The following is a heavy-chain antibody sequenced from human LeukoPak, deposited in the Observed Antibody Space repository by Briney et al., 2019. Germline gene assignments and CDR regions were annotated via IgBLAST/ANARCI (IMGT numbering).Heavy chain of an antibody. J-gene: IGHJ6*02. CDR2: ITWSSNI. CDR3: ARDPGNSGYGMDV. D-gene: IGHD5-12*01. V-gene: IGHV3-48*02. CDR1: GFSVSSFS. Sequence: GGSLRLSRAASGFSVSSFSMNWVRQAPGKGLEWVSHITWSSNIYYADSVKGRSTISRDSAKNSLYLQMNSLRDEDTAVYYCARDPGNSGYGMDVWGQGTTVLVSS.